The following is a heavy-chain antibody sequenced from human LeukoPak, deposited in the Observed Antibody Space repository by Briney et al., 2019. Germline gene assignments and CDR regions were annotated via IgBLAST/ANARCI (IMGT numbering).Heavy chain of an antibody. CDR2: ITASGTAM. V-gene: IGHV3-48*02. Sequence: GGSLRLSCAASEFTFSSYSMNWVRQAPGKGLEWVSHITASGTAMFYADSVKGRFTISRDNAKNSLYLQMNSLRDEDTAVYYCASSGSYRFDYWGQGTLVTVSS. CDR1: EFTFSSYS. CDR3: ASSGSYRFDY. D-gene: IGHD1-26*01. J-gene: IGHJ4*02.